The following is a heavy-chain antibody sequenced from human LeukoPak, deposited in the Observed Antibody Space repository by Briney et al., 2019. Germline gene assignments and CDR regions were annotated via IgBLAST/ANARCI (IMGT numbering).Heavy chain of an antibody. D-gene: IGHD3-10*01. CDR2: IYYSGST. V-gene: IGHV4-39*07. CDR3: ASPSPLLVRGVIITTHAFDI. Sequence: SETLSLTCTVSGGSISSSSYYWGWIRQPPGKGLEWIGSIYYSGSTYYNPSLKGRVTISVDTSKNQFSLKLSSVTAADTAVYYCASPSPLLVRGVIITTHAFDIWGQGTMVTVSS. CDR1: GGSISSSSYY. J-gene: IGHJ3*02.